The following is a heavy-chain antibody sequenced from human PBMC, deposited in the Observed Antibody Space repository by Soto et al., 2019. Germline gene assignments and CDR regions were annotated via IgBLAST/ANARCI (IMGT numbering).Heavy chain of an antibody. CDR1: GFTFSSYA. V-gene: IGHV3-30-3*01. J-gene: IGHJ4*02. CDR2: ISYDGSNK. D-gene: IGHD2-8*01. CDR3: ARDGEYCTNGVCYMGNSGALDY. Sequence: GGSLRLSCAASGFTFSSYAMHWVRQAPGKGLEWVAVISYDGSNKYYADSVKGRFTISRDNSKNTLYLQMNSLRAEDTAVYYCARDGEYCTNGVCYMGNSGALDYWGQGTLVTVSS.